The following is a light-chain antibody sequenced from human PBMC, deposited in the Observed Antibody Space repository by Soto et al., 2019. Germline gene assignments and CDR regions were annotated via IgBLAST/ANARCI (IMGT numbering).Light chain of an antibody. CDR1: QNINSW. CDR2: KAS. Sequence: DIQMTQSPSTLSASVGDRVTITCRASQNINSWLAWYQQKPGKAPKVLIYKASTLESGVPSRFSGSGSGTEFTLXISSLQPDXFXTYXXXQYNXYSXXXGXGTKVEIK. V-gene: IGKV1-5*03. J-gene: IGKJ1*01. CDR3: XQYNXYSXX.